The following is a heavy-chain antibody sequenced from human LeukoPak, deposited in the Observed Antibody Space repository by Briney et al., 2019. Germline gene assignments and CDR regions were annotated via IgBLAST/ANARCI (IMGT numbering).Heavy chain of an antibody. CDR2: IYYSGST. V-gene: IGHV4-39*01. D-gene: IGHD6-19*01. CDR1: GGSISSSSYY. J-gene: IGHJ3*02. Sequence: PSETLSLTCTVSGGSISSSSYYWGWIRQPPGKGLEWIGSIYYSGSTYYNPSLKSRVTISVDTSKNQFSLKLSSVTAADTAVYYCARLYSSGWYWVPDAFDIWGQGTMVTVSS. CDR3: ARLYSSGWYWVPDAFDI.